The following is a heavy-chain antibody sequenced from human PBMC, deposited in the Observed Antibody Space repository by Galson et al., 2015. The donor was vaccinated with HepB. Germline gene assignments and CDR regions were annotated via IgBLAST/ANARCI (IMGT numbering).Heavy chain of an antibody. CDR1: GGSFSDYY. CDR2: INHSEST. Sequence: SETLSLTCAVYGGSFSDYYCSWIRQPPGKGLEWIGEINHSESTNYNPSFRSRVTISLDTSKNQFSLKMNSVTAADTAVYYCATTYCPRSSCRGDYYNYMDVWGKGTTVTVSS. J-gene: IGHJ6*03. V-gene: IGHV4-34*01. D-gene: IGHD2-21*01. CDR3: ATTYCPRSSCRGDYYNYMDV.